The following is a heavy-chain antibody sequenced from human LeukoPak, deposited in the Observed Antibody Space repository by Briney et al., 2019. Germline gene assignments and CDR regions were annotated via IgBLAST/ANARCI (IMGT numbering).Heavy chain of an antibody. J-gene: IGHJ6*02. V-gene: IGHV1-18*01. CDR1: GYTFTSYG. D-gene: IGHD3-3*01. CDR3: AGDVAKYYDFWSGPYYYGMDV. Sequence: ASVKVSCKASGYTFTSYGISWVRQAPGQGLEWMGWISAYNGNTNYAQKLQGRVSMTTDTSTSTAYMELRSLRSDDTAVYYCAGDVAKYYDFWSGPYYYGMDVWGQGTTVTVSS. CDR2: ISAYNGNT.